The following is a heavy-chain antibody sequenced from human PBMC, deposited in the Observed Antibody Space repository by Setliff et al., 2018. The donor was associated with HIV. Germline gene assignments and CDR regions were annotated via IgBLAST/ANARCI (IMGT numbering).Heavy chain of an antibody. CDR3: VREFSWSAFYFDS. J-gene: IGHJ4*02. Sequence: ASVKVSCKASGYTFTKFGISWVRQARGQGLEWMGWINPYNGNRNYAQKFQGRVTMTTDASTSTAFMELYNLRSDDTAVYYCVREFSWSAFYFDSWGQGTLVTVS. CDR2: INPYNGNR. D-gene: IGHD2-8*02. V-gene: IGHV1-18*01. CDR1: GYTFTKFG.